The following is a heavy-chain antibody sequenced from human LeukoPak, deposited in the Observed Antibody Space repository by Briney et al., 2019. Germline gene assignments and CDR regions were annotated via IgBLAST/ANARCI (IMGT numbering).Heavy chain of an antibody. CDR1: GFTFSSYS. Sequence: GGSLRLSCAASGFTFSSYSMKWVRQAPGKGREWVSSISSGSSYIYYADSVKGRFTVSRDSAKNSLYLQLSSLRAEDTAVYYCARDYDSSAEDYFDYWGQGTLVTVSS. CDR2: ISSGSSYI. D-gene: IGHD3-22*01. V-gene: IGHV3-21*01. J-gene: IGHJ4*02. CDR3: ARDYDSSAEDYFDY.